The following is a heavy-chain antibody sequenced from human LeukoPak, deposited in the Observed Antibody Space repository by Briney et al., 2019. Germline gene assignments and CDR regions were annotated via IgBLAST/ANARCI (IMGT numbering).Heavy chain of an antibody. J-gene: IGHJ3*02. Sequence: GGSLRLSCTASGFTFSDYYMNWIRQAPGKGLEWISYISSSGTTIYYAYSVKGRITISRDNAKNSLSLQMNSLRAEDTAVYYCARDLERYYDRSGYYHGFDIWGQGTMVTVSS. D-gene: IGHD3-22*01. CDR2: ISSSGTTI. CDR1: GFTFSDYY. CDR3: ARDLERYYDRSGYYHGFDI. V-gene: IGHV3-11*04.